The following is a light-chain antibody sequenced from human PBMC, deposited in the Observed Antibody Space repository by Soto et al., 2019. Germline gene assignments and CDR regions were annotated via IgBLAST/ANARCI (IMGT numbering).Light chain of an antibody. CDR2: DVA. Sequence: QSVLTQPASVSGSPGQSITISCTGISADVGTSNFVSWYQHHPGKAPRLILYDVANRPSGVSNRFSGSKSGDTASLTISGLQVDDEADYYCTSYRRGPLYVFGTGTKGTVL. CDR1: SADVGTSNF. V-gene: IGLV2-14*03. J-gene: IGLJ1*01. CDR3: TSYRRGPLYV.